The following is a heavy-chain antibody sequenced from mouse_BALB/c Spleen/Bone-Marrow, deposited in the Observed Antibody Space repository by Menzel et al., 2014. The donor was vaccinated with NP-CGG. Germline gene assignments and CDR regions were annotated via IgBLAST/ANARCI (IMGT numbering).Heavy chain of an antibody. D-gene: IGHD1-1*02. CDR3: ARGGKGYAMDY. CDR2: ISSGSSTI. J-gene: IGHJ4*01. CDR1: GFTFSSFG. Sequence: EVHLVESGGGLVQPGGSRKLSCAASGFTFSSFGMHWVRQAPEKGLEWVAYISSGSSTIYCADTVKGRFTISRDNPKNTLFLQMTSLRSEDTAMYYCARGGKGYAMDYWGQGTSVTVSS. V-gene: IGHV5-17*02.